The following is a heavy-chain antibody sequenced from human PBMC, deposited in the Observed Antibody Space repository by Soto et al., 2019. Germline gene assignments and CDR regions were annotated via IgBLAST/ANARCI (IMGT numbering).Heavy chain of an antibody. Sequence: GGSLRLSCAASGFAFSSYWMSWVRQAPGKGLEWVANIKQDGSEKYYVDSVKGRFTISRDNAKNSLYLQMNSLRAEDTAVYYCARDRAGYYGSGSFYYYYGMDVWGQGTTVTVSS. CDR1: GFAFSSYW. CDR3: ARDRAGYYGSGSFYYYYGMDV. CDR2: IKQDGSEK. V-gene: IGHV3-7*03. J-gene: IGHJ6*02. D-gene: IGHD3-10*01.